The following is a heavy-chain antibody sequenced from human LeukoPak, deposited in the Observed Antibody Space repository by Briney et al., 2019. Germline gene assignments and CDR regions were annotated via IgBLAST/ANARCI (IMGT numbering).Heavy chain of an antibody. CDR2: ISGSGGST. V-gene: IGHV3-23*01. J-gene: IGHJ3*02. Sequence: PGGSLRLSCAASGFTFSSYAMSWVRQAPGKGLEWVSAISGSGGSTYYADSVKGRFTISRDNSKNTLYLQMNSLRAEDTAVYYCAKELDDSSGYYYVGAFDIWGQGTMVTVSS. D-gene: IGHD3-22*01. CDR1: GFTFSSYA. CDR3: AKELDDSSGYYYVGAFDI.